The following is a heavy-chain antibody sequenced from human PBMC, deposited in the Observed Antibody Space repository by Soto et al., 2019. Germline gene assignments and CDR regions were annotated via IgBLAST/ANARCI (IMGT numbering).Heavy chain of an antibody. CDR1: GGTFSSYA. V-gene: IGHV1-69*13. J-gene: IGHJ4*02. CDR2: IIPIFGTA. Sequence: GASVKVSCKASGGTFSSYAISWVRQAPGQGLEWMGGIIPIFGTANYAQKFQGRVTITADGSTSTAYMELSSLRSEDTAVYYCAGSYYYDSSGYYDFDYWGQGTLVTVSS. D-gene: IGHD3-22*01. CDR3: AGSYYYDSSGYYDFDY.